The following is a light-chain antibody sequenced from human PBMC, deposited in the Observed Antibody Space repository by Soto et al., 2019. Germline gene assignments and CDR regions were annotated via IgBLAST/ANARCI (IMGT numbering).Light chain of an antibody. CDR1: QGISSS. V-gene: IGKV1-9*01. J-gene: IGKJ4*01. CDR3: QQLKSFPLS. Sequence: IQLTQSPSSLSASVGDRVTITCRASQGISSSLAWYQQQPGKAPKLLIYAASTWQSGVPSRFSGSGSGTDFTLTISSLQPEDFATYYCQQLKSFPLSFGGGTKVDIK. CDR2: AAS.